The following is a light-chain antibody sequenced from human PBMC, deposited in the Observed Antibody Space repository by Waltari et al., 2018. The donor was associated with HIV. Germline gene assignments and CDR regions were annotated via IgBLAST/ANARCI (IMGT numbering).Light chain of an antibody. CDR2: GTS. Sequence: IVLTQSPGTLSLSPGERATLSCRTSQSVSTNYLAWYHQKPGQPPRLLIYGTSSRATGVPDRISGSVSGTDFTLTIARLEPEDFAVYYCHQYGSSPQTFGQGTKLEIK. CDR3: HQYGSSPQT. V-gene: IGKV3-20*01. CDR1: QSVSTNY. J-gene: IGKJ2*01.